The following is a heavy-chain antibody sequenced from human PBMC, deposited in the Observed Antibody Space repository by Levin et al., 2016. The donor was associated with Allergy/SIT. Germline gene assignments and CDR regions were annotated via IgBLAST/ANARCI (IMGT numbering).Heavy chain of an antibody. D-gene: IGHD3-3*01. Sequence: ASVKVSCKASGYTFTGYYMHWVRQAPGQGLEWMGWINPNSGGTNYAQKFQGRVTMTRDTSISTAYMELSRLRSDDTAVYYCARAVTASGITIPYMDVWGKGTTVTVSS. J-gene: IGHJ6*03. CDR3: ARAVTASGITIPYMDV. CDR1: GYTFTGYY. V-gene: IGHV1-2*02. CDR2: INPNSGGT.